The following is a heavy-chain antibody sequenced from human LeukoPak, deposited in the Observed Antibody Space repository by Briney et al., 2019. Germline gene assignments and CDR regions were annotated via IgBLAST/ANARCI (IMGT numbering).Heavy chain of an antibody. J-gene: IGHJ6*03. CDR1: GVSISSYY. CDR2: IYSSRGT. CDR3: ARESITIFGVVIPYYMDV. D-gene: IGHD3-3*01. Sequence: SSETLSLTCTVSGVSISSYYLSWIRQPPGKGLEWIWPIYSSRGTNYNSSLKSRVTMSADTSKTQFSLKLSSVTAADTAVYYCARESITIFGVVIPYYMDVWGKGTTVTVSS. V-gene: IGHV4-4*07.